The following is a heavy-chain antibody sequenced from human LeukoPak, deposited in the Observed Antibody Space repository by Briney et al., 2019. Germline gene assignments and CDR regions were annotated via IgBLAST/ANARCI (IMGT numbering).Heavy chain of an antibody. D-gene: IGHD1-1*01. V-gene: IGHV4-38-2*02. CDR2: IYHSGST. CDR1: GYSISSGYY. J-gene: IGHJ5*02. Sequence: SETLSLTCTVSGYSISSGYYWGWIRQPPGKGLEWIGSIYHSGSTYYDPSLKSRVTISVDTSKNQFSLKLSSVTAADTAVYYCARVPGGALNWFDPWGQGTLVTVSS. CDR3: ARVPGGALNWFDP.